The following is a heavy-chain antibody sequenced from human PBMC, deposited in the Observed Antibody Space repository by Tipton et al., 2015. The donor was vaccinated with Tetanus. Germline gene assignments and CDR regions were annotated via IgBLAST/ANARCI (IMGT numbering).Heavy chain of an antibody. V-gene: IGHV4-39*01. D-gene: IGHD2-2*01. CDR3: ARHASTSAWYSTAAFDI. Sequence: TLSLTCTVSGVSISNSSHYWGWIRQSPGKGLEWIGSFYYGGSTYYNPSLKSRVTISVDTAKNQFSLRLSSVTAADTAVYYCARHASTSAWYSTAAFDIWGQGTMVAVSS. CDR1: GVSISNSSHY. CDR2: FYYGGST. J-gene: IGHJ3*02.